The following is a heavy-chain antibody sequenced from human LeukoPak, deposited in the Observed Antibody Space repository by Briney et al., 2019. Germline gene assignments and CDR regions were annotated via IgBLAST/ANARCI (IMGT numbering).Heavy chain of an antibody. Sequence: ASVKVSCKVSGYTLTELSMHWVRQAPGKGLEWMGGFDPEVGKTIYAQKFQGRVTMTEDTSTDTAYMELSSLRSEDTAVYYCATRYCSGGSCPNYYYYINVWGKGTTVTISS. V-gene: IGHV1-24*01. CDR2: FDPEVGKT. J-gene: IGHJ6*03. CDR3: ATRYCSGGSCPNYYYYINV. D-gene: IGHD2-15*01. CDR1: GYTLTELS.